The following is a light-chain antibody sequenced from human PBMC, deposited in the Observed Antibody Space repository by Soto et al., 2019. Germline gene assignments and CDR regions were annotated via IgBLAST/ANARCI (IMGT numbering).Light chain of an antibody. CDR1: SSDVGSSDH. CDR3: LSYTISSTLV. J-gene: IGLJ3*02. V-gene: IGLV2-14*01. CDR2: EVK. Sequence: QSALTQPASVSGSPGQSITISCSGTSSDVGSSDHISWYQELPGRTPKLMIFEVKSRPSGVSDSFSGSKSGNTASLTISGLQAEDEADYYCLSYTISSTLVFGGGTKVTVL.